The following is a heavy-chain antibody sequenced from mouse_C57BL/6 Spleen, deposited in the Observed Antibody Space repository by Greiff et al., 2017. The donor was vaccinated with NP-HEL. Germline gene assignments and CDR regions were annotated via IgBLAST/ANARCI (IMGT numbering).Heavy chain of an antibody. V-gene: IGHV6-3*01. CDR3: TLLLPYYYAMDY. Sequence: EVHLVESGGGLVQPGGSMKLSCVASGFTFSNYWMNWVRQSPEKGLEWVAQIRLKSDNYATHYAESVKGRFTISRDDSKSSVYLQMNNLRAEDTGIYYCTLLLPYYYAMDYWGQGTSVTVSS. CDR2: IRLKSDNYAT. D-gene: IGHD1-1*01. CDR1: GFTFSNYW. J-gene: IGHJ4*01.